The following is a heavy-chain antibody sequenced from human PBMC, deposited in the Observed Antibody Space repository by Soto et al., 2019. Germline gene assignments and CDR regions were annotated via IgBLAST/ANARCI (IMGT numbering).Heavy chain of an antibody. V-gene: IGHV4-31*03. CDR2: IYYSVST. D-gene: IGHD3-10*01. J-gene: IGHJ4*02. CDR3: ARGVTMVRAVIHTPYFDY. CDR1: GGSISSGGYY. Sequence: QGQLQESGPGLVKPSQTLSLTCTVSGGSISSGGYYWSWIRQHPGKGLEWIGYIYYSVSTYYKPSLKSRVTISVSTYKNQFSLKLSSVTAAHTAVYYCARGVTMVRAVIHTPYFDYWGQGTLVTVSS.